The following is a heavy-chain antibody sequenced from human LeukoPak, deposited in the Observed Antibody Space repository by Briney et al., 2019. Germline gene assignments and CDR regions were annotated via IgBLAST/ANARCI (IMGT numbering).Heavy chain of an antibody. V-gene: IGHV1-46*01. CDR1: GYTFTSYY. CDR2: INPSCGST. D-gene: IGHD3-22*01. J-gene: IGHJ4*02. CDR3: ARVPDYDSSGSSPDY. Sequence: ASVKVPCKASGYTFTSYYMHWVRQAPGQGLEWMGIINPSCGSTSYAQKFQGRVTMTRDTSTSTVYMELSSLRSEDTAVYYCARVPDYDSSGSSPDYWGQGTLVTVSS.